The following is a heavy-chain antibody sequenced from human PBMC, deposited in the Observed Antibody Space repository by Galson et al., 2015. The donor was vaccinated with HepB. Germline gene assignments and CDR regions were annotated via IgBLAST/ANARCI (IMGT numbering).Heavy chain of an antibody. CDR2: IGSKADNYAT. CDR1: GFTFSDHY. J-gene: IGHJ4*02. D-gene: IGHD5-18*01. Sequence: SLRLSCAVSGFTFSDHYMDWVRQASGGGLEWVGRIGSKADNYATAYTASVKGRFTISRDDSKNTAYLQMSRLKTEDTAVYYCIRLGNLVGYSSSWGQGTLVTVSS. V-gene: IGHV3-73*01. CDR3: IRLGNLVGYSSS.